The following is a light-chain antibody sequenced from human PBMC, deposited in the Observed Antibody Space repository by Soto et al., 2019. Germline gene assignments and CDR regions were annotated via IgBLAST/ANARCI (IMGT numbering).Light chain of an antibody. CDR3: AAWDDSLNGREV. CDR2: SNN. V-gene: IGLV1-44*01. CDR1: SSNIGSNS. J-gene: IGLJ1*01. Sequence: QSVLTQPPSASETPGQRVTFPCSGSSSNIGSNSVNWYQQLPGAAPKLLIYSNNQRPSGVPARFSGSKSGTSASLAISGLQSEDEPDYYCAAWDDSLNGREVFGTGTKVTVL.